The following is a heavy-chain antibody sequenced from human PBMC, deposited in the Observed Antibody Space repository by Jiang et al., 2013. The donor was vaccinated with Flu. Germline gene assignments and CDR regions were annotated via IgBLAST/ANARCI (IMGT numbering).Heavy chain of an antibody. CDR2: IYWDDDK. J-gene: IGHJ3*02. CDR3: AHVRPERFDAFDI. D-gene: IGHD1-14*01. Sequence: KPTQTLTVTCTFSGFSFSTGKVAVGWLRQPPGKAPEWLALIYWDDDKRYSPSLKSRLLINKDTSKNQVVLTLTSVEAMDTATYYCAHVRPERFDAFDIWGQGTTVTVSS. CDR1: GFSFSTGKVA. V-gene: IGHV2-5*02.